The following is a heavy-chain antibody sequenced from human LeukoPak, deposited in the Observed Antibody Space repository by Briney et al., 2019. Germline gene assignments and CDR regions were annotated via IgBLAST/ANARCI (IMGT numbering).Heavy chain of an antibody. Sequence: GASVKVSCKASGGTFSSYAISWVRQAPGQRLEWMGWINAGNGNTKYSQEFQGRVTITRDTSASTAYMELSSLRSEDMAVYYCARAGVTSGYLFYWGQGTLVTVSS. CDR2: INAGNGNT. CDR1: GGTFSSYA. D-gene: IGHD5-18*01. V-gene: IGHV1-3*03. J-gene: IGHJ4*02. CDR3: ARAGVTSGYLFY.